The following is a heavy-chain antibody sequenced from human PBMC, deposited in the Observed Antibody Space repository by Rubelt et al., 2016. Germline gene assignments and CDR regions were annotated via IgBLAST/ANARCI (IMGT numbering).Heavy chain of an antibody. D-gene: IGHD3-3*01. V-gene: IGHV1-46*01. Sequence: QVQLVQSGAEVKKPGASVKVSCKASGYTFTSYYMHWVRQAPGQGLEWMGIINPSGGSTSYAQEFQGRVTMTRDTSTSTVYMGLSSLRSEDTAVYYCARSPRYDFEDNWFDPWGQGTLVTVSS. J-gene: IGHJ5*02. CDR3: ARSPRYDFEDNWFDP. CDR2: INPSGGST. CDR1: GYTFTSYY.